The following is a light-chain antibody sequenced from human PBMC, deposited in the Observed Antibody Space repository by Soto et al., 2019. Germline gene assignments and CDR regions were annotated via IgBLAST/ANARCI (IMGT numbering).Light chain of an antibody. V-gene: IGKV3-20*01. CDR1: QSVSSSY. CDR2: GAS. CDR3: QQYGRSLPLT. Sequence: EIVLTQSPGTLSLSPGERATLSCRASQSVSSSYLAWYQQKPGQAPRLLIYGASSRATGIPDRFSGSGSGTDFTLTISRLEPEDFAVYYCQQYGRSLPLTFGGGTKV. J-gene: IGKJ4*01.